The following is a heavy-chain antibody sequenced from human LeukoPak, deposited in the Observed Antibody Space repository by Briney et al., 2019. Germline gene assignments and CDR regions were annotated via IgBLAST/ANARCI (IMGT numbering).Heavy chain of an antibody. CDR3: ARDGGPAFDI. CDR1: GGPISSYY. CDR2: IYYSGST. D-gene: IGHD3-16*01. J-gene: IGHJ3*02. V-gene: IGHV4-59*01. Sequence: SETLSLTCTVSGGPISSYYWSWIRQPPGKGLEWIGYIYYSGSTNYNPSLKSRVTISVDTSKNQFSLKLSSVTAADTAVYYCARDGGPAFDIWGQGTMVTVSS.